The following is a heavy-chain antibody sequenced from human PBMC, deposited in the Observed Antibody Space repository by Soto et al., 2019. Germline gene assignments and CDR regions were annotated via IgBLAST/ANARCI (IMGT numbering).Heavy chain of an antibody. J-gene: IGHJ5*02. V-gene: IGHV4-39*01. CDR2: IYYIGNT. Sequence: SETLSLTCTVSGGSISTRSSYWGWIRQPPGKGLEWIGSIYYIGNTYYNPSLKSRVTISIDTSKNQFSLELSSVTAADTAVYYCARHRKRLDSSGWTNWFDPWGQGTLVTVSS. D-gene: IGHD6-19*01. CDR3: ARHRKRLDSSGWTNWFDP. CDR1: GGSISTRSSY.